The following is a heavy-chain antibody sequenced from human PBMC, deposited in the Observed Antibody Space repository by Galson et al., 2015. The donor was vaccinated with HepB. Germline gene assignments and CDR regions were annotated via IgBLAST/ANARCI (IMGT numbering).Heavy chain of an antibody. CDR3: ATLGSDSGSHTNDAFDI. V-gene: IGHV3-30-3*01. D-gene: IGHD1-26*01. Sequence: SLRLSCAASGFTFSSYAMHWVRQAPGKGLEWVAVISYDGSNKYYADSVKGRFTISRDNSKNTLYLQINSLRAEDTAVYYCATLGSDSGSHTNDAFDIWGQGTMVTVSS. CDR1: GFTFSSYA. CDR2: ISYDGSNK. J-gene: IGHJ3*02.